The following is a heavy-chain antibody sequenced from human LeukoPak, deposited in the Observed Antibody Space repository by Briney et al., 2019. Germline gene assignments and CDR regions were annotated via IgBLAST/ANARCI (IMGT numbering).Heavy chain of an antibody. CDR3: TSSTSSSCDY. D-gene: IGHD6-13*01. J-gene: IGHJ4*02. CDR1: GGSFSGYY. CDR2: INHSGST. Sequence: SETLSLTCAVYGGSFSGYYWSWIRQPPGKELEWIGEINHSGSTNYNPSLKSRVTISVDTSKNQFSLKLSSVTAADTAVYYCTSSTSSSCDYWGQGTLVTVSS. V-gene: IGHV4-34*01.